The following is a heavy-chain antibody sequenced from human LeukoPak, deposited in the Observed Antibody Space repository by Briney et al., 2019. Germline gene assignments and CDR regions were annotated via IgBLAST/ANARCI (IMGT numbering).Heavy chain of an antibody. CDR3: ARVHYYDSSGYYYFDY. CDR1: GYTFTSYY. J-gene: IGHJ4*02. Sequence: ASVTVSFTASGYTFTSYYMYWVRQAPGQGLEWMGIINPSGGSTSYAQKFQGRVTMTRDTSTSTVYMELSSLRSEDAAVCYCARVHYYDSSGYYYFDYWGQGTLVTVSS. D-gene: IGHD3-22*01. CDR2: INPSGGST. V-gene: IGHV1-46*01.